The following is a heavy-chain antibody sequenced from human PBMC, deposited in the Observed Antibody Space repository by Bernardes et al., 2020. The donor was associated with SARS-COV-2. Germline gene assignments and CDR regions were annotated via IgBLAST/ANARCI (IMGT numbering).Heavy chain of an antibody. CDR3: ARDNFWSSRDYYMDV. D-gene: IGHD3-3*01. J-gene: IGHJ6*03. CDR1: GYNFNDYH. Sequence: ASVKVPCTASGYNFNDYHIYWVRQSPRQGLPWMGRINPNSGCTNYAEKFQGRVTMTRDTSMKTAYMELSRLTSDDSAVYYCARDNFWSSRDYYMDVWGNGTSVIVSS. CDR2: INPNSGCT. V-gene: IGHV1-2*02.